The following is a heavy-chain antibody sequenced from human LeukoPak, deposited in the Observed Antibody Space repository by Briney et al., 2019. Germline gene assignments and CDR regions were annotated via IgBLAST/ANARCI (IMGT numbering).Heavy chain of an antibody. V-gene: IGHV3-74*01. J-gene: IGHJ5*02. Sequence: PGGSLRLSCAASGFTFSGYWMHWVRQAPGKGLVWVSHISTDGSYTNYADSVKGRFTISRDNSKNTLYLQMNSLRVEDTAVYYCVCLGVVPFDPWGQGTLVTVSS. CDR3: VCLGVVPFDP. D-gene: IGHD6-6*01. CDR2: ISTDGSYT. CDR1: GFTFSGYW.